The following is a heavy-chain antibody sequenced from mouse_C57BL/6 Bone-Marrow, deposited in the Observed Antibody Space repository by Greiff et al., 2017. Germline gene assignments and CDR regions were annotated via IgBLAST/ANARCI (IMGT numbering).Heavy chain of an antibody. CDR1: GYTFTDYY. Sequence: VQLQQSGPELVKPGASVKISCKASGYTFTDYYMNWVKQSHGKSLEWIGDINPNNGGTSYNQKFKGKATLTVDKSSSTAYMQLSSLTSEDSAVYYCARGGFAYWGQGTLVTVSA. CDR2: INPNNGGT. J-gene: IGHJ3*01. V-gene: IGHV1-26*01. CDR3: ARGGFAY.